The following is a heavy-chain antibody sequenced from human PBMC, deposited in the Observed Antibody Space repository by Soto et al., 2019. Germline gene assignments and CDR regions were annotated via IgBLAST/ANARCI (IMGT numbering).Heavy chain of an antibody. CDR2: MYYNGNI. J-gene: IGHJ5*02. CDR3: ARSGVTGIVIPSHWFDP. Sequence: SETLSLTCNVSGGSISNYYWTWVRQSPEKGLEWIGYMYYNGNINYNPSLKSRVTISIDTSKNQFSLTLKSVTAADTAIYYCARSGVTGIVIPSHWFDPWGQGTLVTVSS. CDR1: GGSISNYY. V-gene: IGHV4-59*12. D-gene: IGHD2-21*02.